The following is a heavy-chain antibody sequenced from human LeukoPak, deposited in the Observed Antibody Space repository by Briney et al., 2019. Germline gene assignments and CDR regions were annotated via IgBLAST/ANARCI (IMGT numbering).Heavy chain of an antibody. Sequence: PSETLSLTCTVSGVSISSSSYYWGWIRQPPGKGLEWIGSIFHSGSTYYNPSLKSRATISVDTSKNQFSLKLTSVTAADTAVYYCARFYDFWSAYYPWGQGTLVTVSS. D-gene: IGHD3-3*01. CDR2: IFHSGST. J-gene: IGHJ5*02. CDR3: ARFYDFWSAYYP. V-gene: IGHV4-39*01. CDR1: GVSISSSSYY.